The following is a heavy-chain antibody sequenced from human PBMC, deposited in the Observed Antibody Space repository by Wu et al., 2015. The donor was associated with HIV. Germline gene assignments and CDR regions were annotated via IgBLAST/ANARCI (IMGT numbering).Heavy chain of an antibody. D-gene: IGHD3-22*01. CDR1: GGSFSGYY. CDR2: INHSGST. J-gene: IGHJ6*03. Sequence: QVQLQQWGAGLLKPSETLSLTCAVYGGSFSGYYWSWIRQPPGKGLEWIGEINHSGSTNYNPSLKSRVTISVDTSKNQFSLKLSSVTAADTAVYYCARVVVVWYYYDSSGYGYMDVWGKGTTVTVSS. CDR3: ARVVVVWYYYDSSGYGYMDV. V-gene: IGHV4-34*01.